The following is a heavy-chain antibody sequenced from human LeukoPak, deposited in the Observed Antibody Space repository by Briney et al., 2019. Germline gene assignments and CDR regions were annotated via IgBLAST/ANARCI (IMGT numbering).Heavy chain of an antibody. V-gene: IGHV5-51*01. J-gene: IGHJ4*02. CDR1: GYRFTRFW. Sequence: GESLKISCEGSGYRFTRFWIGWVRQRPGKGLECLGSIYPDDSGTRYSPSSQGQVTISADKSINTAFLQWSSLKASDTAIYYCARLSTAAAGTDFDYWGQGTLVTVSS. D-gene: IGHD6-13*01. CDR3: ARLSTAAAGTDFDY. CDR2: IYPDDSGT.